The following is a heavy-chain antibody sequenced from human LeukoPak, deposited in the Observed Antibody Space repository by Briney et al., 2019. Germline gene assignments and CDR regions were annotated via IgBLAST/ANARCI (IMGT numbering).Heavy chain of an antibody. CDR2: IYYSGST. CDR3: ARAGAAGRPSFDY. V-gene: IGHV4-59*01. J-gene: IGHJ4*02. D-gene: IGHD6-13*01. Sequence: SETLSLTCTVSGGSISSYYWSWIRQPPGKGLEWIGYIYYSGSTNYNPSLKSRVTISVDTSKNQFSLKLSSVTAADTAVYYCARAGAAGRPSFDYWGQGTLVTVSS. CDR1: GGSISSYY.